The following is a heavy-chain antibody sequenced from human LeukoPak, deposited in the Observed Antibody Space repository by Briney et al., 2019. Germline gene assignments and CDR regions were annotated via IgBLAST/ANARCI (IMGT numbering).Heavy chain of an antibody. CDR3: ARAHSSSWYMDY. Sequence: PSETLSLTCAVSGGSISSSNWWSWVRQPPGKGLEWIGEIYHSGSTNYNPSLKSRVTISLDTSNNQFSLKLTSVTAADTAVYYCARAHSSSWYMDYWGQGTLVTVSS. CDR2: IYHSGST. D-gene: IGHD6-13*01. V-gene: IGHV4-4*02. J-gene: IGHJ4*02. CDR1: GGSISSSNW.